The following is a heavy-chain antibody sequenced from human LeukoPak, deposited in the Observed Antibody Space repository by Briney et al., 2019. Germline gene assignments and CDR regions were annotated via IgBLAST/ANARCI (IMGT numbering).Heavy chain of an antibody. CDR2: IYSGGST. D-gene: IGHD6-13*01. Sequence: GGSLRLSCAASGFTFSSYSMSWVRQAPGKGLEWVSVIYSGGSTHYADSVKGRFTISRDNSKNTLYLQMNSLRVEDTAVYYCARDRPAGPLGYWGQGTLVTVSS. CDR3: ARDRPAGPLGY. CDR1: GFTFSSYS. V-gene: IGHV3-53*01. J-gene: IGHJ4*02.